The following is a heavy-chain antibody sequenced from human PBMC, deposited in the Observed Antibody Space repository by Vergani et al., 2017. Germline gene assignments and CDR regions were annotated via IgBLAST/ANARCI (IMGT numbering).Heavy chain of an antibody. D-gene: IGHD4-17*01. CDR1: GYTFTDHY. J-gene: IGHJ6*02. CDR3: ATPPTVTTCGMEV. V-gene: IGHV1-69-2*01. Sequence: EVQLVQSGAEVKKPGATMKISCKVSGYTFTDHYMHSVKQAPGKGLEWMGLVDPEDGETIYAEMFKGRVTIDADPSTDTAHLELSSLRSEDTAVYYCATPPTVTTCGMEVWGQGTTVIVSS. CDR2: VDPEDGET.